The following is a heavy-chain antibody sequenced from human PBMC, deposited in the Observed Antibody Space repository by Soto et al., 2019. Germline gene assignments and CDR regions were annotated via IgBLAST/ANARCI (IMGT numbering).Heavy chain of an antibody. V-gene: IGHV4-59*01. D-gene: IGHD3-10*01. CDR3: ARVRLPPLYYGSGSYYYYFDY. CDR2: IYYSGST. J-gene: IGHJ4*02. CDR1: GGSISSYY. Sequence: SETLSLTCTVSGGSISSYYWSWIRQPPGKGLEWIGYIYYSGSTNYNPSLKSRVTISVDTSKNQFSLKLSSVTAADTAVYYCARVRLPPLYYGSGSYYYYFDYWGQGTLVTVSS.